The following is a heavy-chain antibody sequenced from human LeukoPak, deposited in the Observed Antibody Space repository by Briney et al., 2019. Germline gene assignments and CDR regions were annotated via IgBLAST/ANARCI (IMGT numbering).Heavy chain of an antibody. V-gene: IGHV3-43*01. CDR3: AKDHSSRWTYDGMDV. CDR1: GFTFDDYT. J-gene: IGHJ6*02. D-gene: IGHD6-13*01. CDR2: ISWDGGST. Sequence: GGSLRLSCAASGFTFDDYTMHWVRQAPGKGLEWVSLISWDGGSTYYADSLKGRFTISRDNSKNSLYLQMNSLRTEDTALYYCAKDHSSRWTYDGMDVWGQGTTVTVSS.